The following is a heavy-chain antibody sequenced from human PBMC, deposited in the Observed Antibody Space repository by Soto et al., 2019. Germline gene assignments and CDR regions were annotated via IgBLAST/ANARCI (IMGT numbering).Heavy chain of an antibody. Sequence: QVQLVQSGAEVKKPGSSVKVSCKASGGTFSSYAISWVRQAPGQGLEWMGGIIPIFGTANYAQKFQGRVTITADESTSTAYMELSSLRSEDTAVYYCAKDFSHYPSPYYYYGMDVWGQGTTVTVSS. D-gene: IGHD3-10*01. CDR1: GGTFSSYA. CDR3: AKDFSHYPSPYYYYGMDV. J-gene: IGHJ6*02. V-gene: IGHV1-69*01. CDR2: IIPIFGTA.